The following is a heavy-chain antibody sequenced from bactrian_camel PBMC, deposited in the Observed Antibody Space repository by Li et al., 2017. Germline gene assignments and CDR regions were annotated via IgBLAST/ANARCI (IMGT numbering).Heavy chain of an antibody. V-gene: IGHV3S6*01. CDR2: IERDGSGT. J-gene: IGHJ4*01. CDR3: TNPYSDSYGGRPYTSTF. CDR1: GFTFSGRT. Sequence: HVQLVESGGGSVQAGGSLKLSCAASGFTFSGRTMAWVRQAPGKGLEWVSTIERDGSGTYYTDSVKGRFTISRDNAKNTLYLQLRDLETEDTAMYYCTNPYSDSYGGRPYTSTFWGQGTQVTVS. D-gene: IGHD4*01.